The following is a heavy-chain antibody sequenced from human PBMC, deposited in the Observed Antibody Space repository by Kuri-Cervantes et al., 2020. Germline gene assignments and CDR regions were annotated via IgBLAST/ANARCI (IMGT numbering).Heavy chain of an antibody. Sequence: GESLKISCAASGFTFSSYGMHWVRQAPGKGLEWVAVIWYDGSNKYYADSVKGRFTISRDNSKNTLYLQMNSLRAEDTAVYYCARGRTWYYDILTGYLFDYWGQGTLVTVSS. D-gene: IGHD3-9*01. CDR2: IWYDGSNK. CDR3: ARGRTWYYDILTGYLFDY. V-gene: IGHV3-33*01. CDR1: GFTFSSYG. J-gene: IGHJ4*02.